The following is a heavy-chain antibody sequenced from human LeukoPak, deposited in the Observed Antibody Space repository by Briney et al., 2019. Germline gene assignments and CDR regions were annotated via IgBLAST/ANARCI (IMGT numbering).Heavy chain of an antibody. D-gene: IGHD2-21*01. V-gene: IGHV4-61*01. J-gene: IGHJ4*02. CDR1: GGSISSGSYY. Sequence: SETLSLTCTVSGGSISSGSYYWTWIRQPPGKGLQWIGYMFYRGGTNFNPSLNYNPSLKSRVTISADTSKNQVSLKLNSVTAADTAVYYCARGMDWYYFEDWGQGTLVTVSS. CDR3: ARGMDWYYFED. CDR2: MFYRGGTNFNPSL.